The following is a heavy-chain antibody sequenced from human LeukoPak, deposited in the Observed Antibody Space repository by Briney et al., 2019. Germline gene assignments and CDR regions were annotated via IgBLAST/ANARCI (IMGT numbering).Heavy chain of an antibody. CDR1: GGSISRHY. V-gene: IGHV4-4*07. CDR2: IYTSGST. Sequence: PSETLSLTCTGSGGSISRHYWNWIRQPAGKGLEWIGRIYTSGSTHYNPSLRRRISMSVDTSKAQFPLKLNSVTAADTAVYFCARSSPSGATYFNYWGQGTLVTVSS. D-gene: IGHD2-15*01. J-gene: IGHJ4*02. CDR3: ARSSPSGATYFNY.